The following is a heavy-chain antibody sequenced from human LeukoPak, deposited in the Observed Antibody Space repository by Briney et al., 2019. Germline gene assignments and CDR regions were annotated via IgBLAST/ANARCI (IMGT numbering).Heavy chain of an antibody. D-gene: IGHD6-13*01. CDR1: GGSFSGYY. CDR3: ARGKRGYSSSWYDY. J-gene: IGHJ4*02. Sequence: SEILSLTCAVYGGSFSGYYWSWIRQPPGKGLEWIGEINHSGSTNYNPSLKSRVTISVDTSKNQFSLRLSSVTAADTAVYYCARGKRGYSSSWYDYWGQGAMATDSS. V-gene: IGHV4-34*01. CDR2: INHSGST.